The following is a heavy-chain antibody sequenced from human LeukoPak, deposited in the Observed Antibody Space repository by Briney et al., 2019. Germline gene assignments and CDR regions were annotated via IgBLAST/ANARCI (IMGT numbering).Heavy chain of an antibody. CDR3: ARSWSSGVPAAISAYEYYYYMDV. CDR1: GGSISSHY. Sequence: SETLSLTCTVSGGSISSHYWSWIRQPAGKGLEWIGRIYTSGSTNYNPSLKSRVTMSVDTSKNQFSLKLSSVTAADTAVYYCARSWSSGVPAAISAYEYYYYMDVWGKGTTVTVSS. CDR2: IYTSGST. D-gene: IGHD2-2*01. V-gene: IGHV4-4*07. J-gene: IGHJ6*03.